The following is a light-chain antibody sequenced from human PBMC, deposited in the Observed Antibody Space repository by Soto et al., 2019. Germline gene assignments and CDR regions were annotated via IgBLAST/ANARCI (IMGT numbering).Light chain of an antibody. V-gene: IGKV1-5*03. CDR2: KTS. Sequence: DIQMTQSPSTLSASVGDRVTITCRASQSLSGWLAWYQQKPGKAPKLLIYKTSTLESGVPSRFSGSGSGTQFTLTITSLQPDDFANYYCLQYNSFYTFGQGTKVDIK. CDR1: QSLSGW. CDR3: LQYNSFYT. J-gene: IGKJ2*01.